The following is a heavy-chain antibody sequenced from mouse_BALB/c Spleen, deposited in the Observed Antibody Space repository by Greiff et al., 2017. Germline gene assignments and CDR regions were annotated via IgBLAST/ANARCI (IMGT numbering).Heavy chain of an antibody. CDR1: GYTFTSYY. CDR3: TLYDGYYVRFAY. D-gene: IGHD2-3*01. Sequence: QVQLKQPGAELVKPGASVKLSCKASGYTFTSYYMYWVKQRPGQGLEWIGGINPSNGGTNFNEKFKSKATLTVDKSSSTAYMQLSSLTSEDSAVYYCTLYDGYYVRFAYWGQGTLVTVSA. V-gene: IGHV1S81*02. J-gene: IGHJ3*01. CDR2: INPSNGGT.